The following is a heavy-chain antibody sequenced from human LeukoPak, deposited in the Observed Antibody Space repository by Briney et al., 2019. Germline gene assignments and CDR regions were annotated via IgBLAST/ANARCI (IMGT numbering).Heavy chain of an antibody. CDR2: INKGGSYM. D-gene: IGHD2-2*01. CDR3: AREVLIVVEPAANTIDY. J-gene: IGHJ4*02. V-gene: IGHV3-21*01. CDR1: GFTFRDYT. Sequence: GGSLRLSCAASGFTFRDYTMNWVRQTPGKGLEWVSAINKGGSYMTYADSVKGRFTVSRDNAKNSLFLQMNNLRVEDTAVYFCAREVLIVVEPAANTIDYWGQGTRVTVSS.